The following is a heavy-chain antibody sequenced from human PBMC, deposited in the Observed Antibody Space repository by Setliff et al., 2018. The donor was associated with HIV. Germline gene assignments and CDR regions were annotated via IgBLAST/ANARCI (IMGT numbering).Heavy chain of an antibody. V-gene: IGHV1-8*02. CDR3: AREGHCVGVKCYSTDV. Sequence: ASVKVSCKASGYTFTSYDVNWVRQATGQGLEWMGWMNPSSGNTGYAQKFQGRVTMTRNTSISTAYMELSSLRSEDTAVYYCAREGHCVGVKCYSTDVWGQGTTVTVSS. CDR2: MNPSSGNT. D-gene: IGHD2-15*01. CDR1: GYTFTSYD. J-gene: IGHJ6*02.